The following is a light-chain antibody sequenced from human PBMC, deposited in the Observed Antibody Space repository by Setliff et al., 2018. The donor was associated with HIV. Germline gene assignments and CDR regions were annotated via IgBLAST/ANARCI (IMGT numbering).Light chain of an antibody. Sequence: QSALPQPASVSGSPGQSITISCTGTSSDVGLYNFVSWYQQHPGKVPKLIIYDVTNRPSGISHRFSGAKSGNTASLTISGLQADDEADYYCSSFRTSRKFVFGTGIKVTVL. J-gene: IGLJ1*01. CDR1: SSDVGLYNF. CDR3: SSFRTSRKFV. V-gene: IGLV2-14*01. CDR2: DVT.